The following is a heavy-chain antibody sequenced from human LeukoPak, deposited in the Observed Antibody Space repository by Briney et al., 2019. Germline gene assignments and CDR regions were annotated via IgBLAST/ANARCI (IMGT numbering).Heavy chain of an antibody. V-gene: IGHV4-59*01. J-gene: IGHJ6*02. CDR3: ARVAYSSGWYGDNYYGMDV. CDR2: FHNSGTS. Sequence: SETLSLTCTVSDDSISDYYRGWIRQPPGKGLEWIGYFHNSGTSTYNPSLKSRVTISADTSKNQFSLKLNSLTTADTAVYYCARVAYSSGWYGDNYYGMDVWGQGTTVTVSS. CDR1: DDSISDYY. D-gene: IGHD6-19*01.